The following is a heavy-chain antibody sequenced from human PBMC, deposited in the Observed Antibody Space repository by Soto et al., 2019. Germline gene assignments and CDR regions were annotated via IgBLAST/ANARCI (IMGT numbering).Heavy chain of an antibody. Sequence: GGSLRLSCAASGFTFSSYAMSWVRQAPGKGLEWVSAISGSGGSTYYADSVKGRFTISRDNSKNTLYLQMNSLRAEDTAVYYCAKLLLSGLVRGVIDYWGQGTLVTVSS. J-gene: IGHJ4*02. CDR1: GFTFSSYA. CDR2: ISGSGGST. D-gene: IGHD3-10*01. CDR3: AKLLLSGLVRGVIDY. V-gene: IGHV3-23*01.